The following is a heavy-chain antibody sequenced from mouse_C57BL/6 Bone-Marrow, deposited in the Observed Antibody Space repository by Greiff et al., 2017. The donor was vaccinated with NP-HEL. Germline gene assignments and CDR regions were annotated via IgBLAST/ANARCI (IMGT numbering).Heavy chain of an antibody. D-gene: IGHD1-1*01. CDR2: ISYDGSN. J-gene: IGHJ4*01. V-gene: IGHV3-6*01. Sequence: EVQVVESGPGLVKPSQSLSLTCSVTGYSMTSGYYWNWIRQFPGNKLEWMGYISYDGSNNYNPSLKNRISITRDTSKNQFFLKLNSVTTEDTATYYCARGYYGSLYYAMDYWGQGTSVTVSS. CDR3: ARGYYGSLYYAMDY. CDR1: GYSMTSGYY.